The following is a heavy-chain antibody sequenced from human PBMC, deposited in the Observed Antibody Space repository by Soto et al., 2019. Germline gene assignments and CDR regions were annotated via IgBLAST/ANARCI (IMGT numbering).Heavy chain of an antibody. J-gene: IGHJ6*03. Sequence: EVQLVESGGGLVQPGRSLRLSCTASGFTFGDYAMSWFRQAPGKGLEWVGFIRSKAYGGTTEYAASVKGRFTISRDDSKSIDYLQMNSLKTEDTAVYYCTRDTGYCSVGSCYSGYYYMDVWGKGTTVTVSS. V-gene: IGHV3-49*03. CDR2: IRSKAYGGTT. CDR1: GFTFGDYA. CDR3: TRDTGYCSVGSCYSGYYYMDV. D-gene: IGHD2-15*01.